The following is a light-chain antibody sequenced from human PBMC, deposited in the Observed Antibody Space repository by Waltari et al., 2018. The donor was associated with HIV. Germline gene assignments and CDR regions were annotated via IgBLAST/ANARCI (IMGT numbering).Light chain of an antibody. CDR2: EVT. Sequence: QSPLTQPASVSGSPGQSITISCTGTSSDVGTYNLVSWYQRHPGKAPKLIIYEVTKRPSGASIRFSGSKSGNTASLTISGLQTEDEADYYCCSFAGSGTSVIFGGGTKVTVL. CDR3: CSFAGSGTSVI. CDR1: SSDVGTYNL. J-gene: IGLJ2*01. V-gene: IGLV2-23*02.